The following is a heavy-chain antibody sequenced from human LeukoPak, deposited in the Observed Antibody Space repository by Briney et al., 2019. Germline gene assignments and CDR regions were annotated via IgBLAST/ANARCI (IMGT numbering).Heavy chain of an antibody. CDR2: ISGSGGST. V-gene: IGHV3-23*01. Sequence: PGGSLRLSCAASGFTFSSYAMSWVRQAPGKGLEGVSAISGSGGSTYYADSVQGRFTTSRDNSTNTLYLQMNSLRAEATAVYYCAKDRGALDYWGQGTLVTVSS. J-gene: IGHJ4*02. CDR1: GFTFSSYA. D-gene: IGHD4-17*01. CDR3: AKDRGALDY.